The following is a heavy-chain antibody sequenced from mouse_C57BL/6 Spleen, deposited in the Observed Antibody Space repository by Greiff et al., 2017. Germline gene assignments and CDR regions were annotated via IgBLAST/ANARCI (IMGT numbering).Heavy chain of an antibody. CDR2: IHPNSGST. CDR3: ARRSTIVRVDFDY. Sequence: QVQLQQPGAELVKPGASVKLSCQASGYTFTSYWMNWVKQRPGQGLEWIGMIHPNSGSTNYNEKFKSKATLTADKSYITAYLQLSSLTSEDSAFYYCARRSTIVRVDFDYWGQGTSLTVSS. V-gene: IGHV1-64*01. CDR1: GYTFTSYW. D-gene: IGHD2-5*01. J-gene: IGHJ2*02.